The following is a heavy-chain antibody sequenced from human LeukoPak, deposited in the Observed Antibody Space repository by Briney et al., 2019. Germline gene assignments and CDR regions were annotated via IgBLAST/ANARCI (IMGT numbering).Heavy chain of an antibody. V-gene: IGHV3-7*01. J-gene: IGHJ4*02. CDR3: ARVDGSSSCPDY. CDR1: GFTFSSYW. CDR2: IKQDGSET. Sequence: GGSLTLSCAATGFTFSSYWVSGVRQAPGKGLEWVANIKQDGSETYYVDSVKGRFTISRDNAKNLLYLEMNSLRAEDTALYYCARVDGSSSCPDYWGQGTLVTVSS. D-gene: IGHD6-13*01.